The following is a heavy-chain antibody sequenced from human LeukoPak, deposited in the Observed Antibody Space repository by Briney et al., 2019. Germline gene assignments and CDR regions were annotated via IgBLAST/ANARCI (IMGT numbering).Heavy chain of an antibody. V-gene: IGHV4-61*02. CDR3: ARVDGSCSGGSCPSGNWFDP. D-gene: IGHD2-15*01. J-gene: IGHJ5*02. CDR1: GGSISSGSYY. Sequence: PSETLSLTCTVSGGSISSGSYYWSWIRQPAGKGLVWIGRIYTSGRFIYNTSLKSRVTISYTSKTQFSLKLNSVTAADTAVYYYARVDGSCSGGSCPSGNWFDPWGQGTLVTVSS. CDR2: IYTSGRF.